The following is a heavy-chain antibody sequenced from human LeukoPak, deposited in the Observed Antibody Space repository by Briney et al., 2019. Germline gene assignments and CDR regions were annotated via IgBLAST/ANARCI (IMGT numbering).Heavy chain of an antibody. CDR2: IIPILGIA. J-gene: IGHJ4*02. V-gene: IGHV1-69*02. Sequence: EASVTDTCKSSGGTFSSYTRSWVRQAPGQELEWMGRIIPILGIANYPQKFQGRVTINADKSTSTVYMDLSSLTCEHTAVYYCESSLGEHCSSTSCYGVYVDYWGQGTLVTVSS. CDR3: ESSLGEHCSSTSCYGVYVDY. CDR1: GGTFSSYT. D-gene: IGHD2-2*01.